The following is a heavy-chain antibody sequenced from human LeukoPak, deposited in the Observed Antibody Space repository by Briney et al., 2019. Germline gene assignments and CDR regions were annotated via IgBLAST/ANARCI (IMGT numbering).Heavy chain of an antibody. J-gene: IGHJ4*02. V-gene: IGHV4-4*02. CDR1: GGSVRTNW. CDR3: ARDQRYSSSWYGAN. D-gene: IGHD6-13*01. Sequence: TSETLSLTCDVSGGSVRTNWWSWVRQPPGKGLEWIGEIKDSGRTNYNTSLTGRVTISIDTSKNQVSLNLTSVTAADTAVYYCARDQRYSSSWYGANWGQGTLVTVSS. CDR2: IKDSGRT.